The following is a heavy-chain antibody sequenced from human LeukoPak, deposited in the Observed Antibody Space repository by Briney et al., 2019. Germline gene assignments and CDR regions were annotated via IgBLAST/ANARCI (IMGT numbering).Heavy chain of an antibody. V-gene: IGHV4-34*01. J-gene: IGHJ5*02. CDR3: ARGGSGDIVVVPAANLRWFDP. CDR1: GGSFSGYY. Sequence: SETLSLTCAVYGGSFSGYYWSWIRQPPGKGLEWIGEINHSGSTNYNPSLKSQVTISVDTSKNQFSLKLSSVTAADTAVYYCARGGSGDIVVVPAANLRWFDPWGQGTLVTVSS. D-gene: IGHD2-2*01. CDR2: INHSGST.